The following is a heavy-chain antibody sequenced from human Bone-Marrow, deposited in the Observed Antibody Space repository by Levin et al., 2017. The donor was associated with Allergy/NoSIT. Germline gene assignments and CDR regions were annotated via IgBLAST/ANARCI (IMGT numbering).Heavy chain of an antibody. CDR1: VHSINKYY. CDR2: VYYTGST. J-gene: IGHJ4*02. V-gene: IGHV4-59*08. D-gene: IGHD1-7*01. CDR3: ARRRGLGLLDY. Sequence: PSETLSLTCSVSVHSINKYYWSWIRQPPGKELEWIGDVYYTGSTNYKSSLKSRVSISIDTSKNQFSLKLSSVTAADTAVYFCARRRGLGLLDYWGQGTLVTVSS.